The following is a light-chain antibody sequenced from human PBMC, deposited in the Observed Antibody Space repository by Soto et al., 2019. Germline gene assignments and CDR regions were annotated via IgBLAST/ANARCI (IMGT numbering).Light chain of an antibody. CDR3: QQYDTSLWT. Sequence: EIVLTQSPGTLSLSPGERATLSCRASQSVSSTYLAWYQQKPGQAPRLLIYGASSRASGVPDRFSDSGSGTEFTLTISRLEPEDFAVYYCQQYDTSLWTFGQGTKVDIK. V-gene: IGKV3-20*01. J-gene: IGKJ1*01. CDR1: QSVSSTY. CDR2: GAS.